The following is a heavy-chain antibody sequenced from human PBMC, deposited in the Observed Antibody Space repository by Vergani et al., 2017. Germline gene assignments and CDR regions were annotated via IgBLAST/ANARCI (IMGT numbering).Heavy chain of an antibody. J-gene: IGHJ4*02. CDR3: GRGGEYYDFWGGYY. CDR1: GFTFSSYA. Sequence: QVQLAESGGGRVQPGRSLRLSCAASGFTFSSYAMHWVRQAPGKGLEWVAVISYDGSNKYYADSVKGRFTISRDNSKNTLYLQMNSLRAEDTAVYYCGRGGEYYDFWGGYYWGQGTLVTVSS. V-gene: IGHV3-30-3*01. CDR2: ISYDGSNK. D-gene: IGHD3-3*01.